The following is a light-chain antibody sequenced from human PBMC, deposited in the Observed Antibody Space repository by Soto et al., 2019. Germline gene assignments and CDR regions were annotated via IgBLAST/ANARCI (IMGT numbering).Light chain of an antibody. J-gene: IGKJ5*01. CDR3: QHYHSSSIP. V-gene: IGKV1-5*01. CDR1: QTIGSW. CDR2: DAS. Sequence: IQLTQTHSTLSASVGDRVTITCRASQTIGSWLAWYQQKPGKAPNLLLYDASTLERGVPSRFSGTGSGTEFTLTIDRLQPDDFASDCCQHYHSSSIPFGHVTRPEI.